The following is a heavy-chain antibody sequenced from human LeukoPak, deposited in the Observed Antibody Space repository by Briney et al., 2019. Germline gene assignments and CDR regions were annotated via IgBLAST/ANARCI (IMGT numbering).Heavy chain of an antibody. CDR1: GFTFDDYA. V-gene: IGHV3-9*01. J-gene: IGHJ6*02. Sequence: GRSLRLSCAASGFTFDDYAMHWVRQAPGKGLEWVSGISWNSGSIGYADSVKGRFTISRDNAKNSLYLQMNSLGAEDTALYYCAKDISPFYYYYGMDVWGQGTTVTVSS. CDR2: ISWNSGSI. CDR3: AKDISPFYYYYGMDV.